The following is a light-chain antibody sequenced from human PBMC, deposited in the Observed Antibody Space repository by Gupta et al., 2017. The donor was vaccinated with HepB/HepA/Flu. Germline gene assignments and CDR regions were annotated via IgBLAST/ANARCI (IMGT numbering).Light chain of an antibody. Sequence: QSVLTQPPSVSGAPGQPVTISCTGNSANLGAGFDVHWYKKLPGTAPKLLIYTNNNRPSGVPVRFSGSKSGTSASLAITGLQPDDEADYYCQSYDTSLGGSVFGGGNKLTVL. J-gene: IGLJ2*01. CDR3: QSYDTSLGGSV. V-gene: IGLV1-40*01. CDR2: TNN. CDR1: SANLGAGFD.